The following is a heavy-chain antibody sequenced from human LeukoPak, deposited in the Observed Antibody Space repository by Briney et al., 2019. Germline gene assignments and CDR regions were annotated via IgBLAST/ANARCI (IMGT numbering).Heavy chain of an antibody. CDR3: ARGEVPAAKPVRY. CDR1: GGSFSGYY. CDR2: INHSGST. D-gene: IGHD2-2*01. J-gene: IGHJ4*02. V-gene: IGHV4-34*01. Sequence: PSETLSLTCAVYGGSFSGYYWSWIRQPPGEGLEWIGEINHSGSTNYNPSLKSRVTISVDTSKNQFSLKLSSVTAADTAVYYCARGEVPAAKPVRYWGQGTLVTVSS.